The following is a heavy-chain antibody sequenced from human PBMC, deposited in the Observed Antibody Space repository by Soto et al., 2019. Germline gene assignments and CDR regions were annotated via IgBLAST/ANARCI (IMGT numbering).Heavy chain of an antibody. Sequence: PGGSLRLSCAASGFTFSNAWMDWVRQAPGKGLEWVGRIKSKTDGGTTDYAAPVKGRFTISRDDSKNTLYLQMNSLKTEDTAVYYCTTGRRYGSGSYIYYYGMEVWGQGTTVTVSS. J-gene: IGHJ6*02. CDR3: TTGRRYGSGSYIYYYGMEV. D-gene: IGHD3-10*01. V-gene: IGHV3-15*07. CDR1: GFTFSNAW. CDR2: IKSKTDGGTT.